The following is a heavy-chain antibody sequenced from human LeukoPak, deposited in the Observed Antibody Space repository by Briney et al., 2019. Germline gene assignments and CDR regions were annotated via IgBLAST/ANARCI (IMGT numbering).Heavy chain of an antibody. D-gene: IGHD6-19*01. CDR2: IWYDGSNK. V-gene: IGHV3-33*06. J-gene: IGHJ4*02. CDR1: GFTFSSYG. Sequence: GGGPILSCGESGFTFSSYGMQWVRQAPGKGLEREAVIWYDGSNKYYADSVKGRFTISRDNSKNTLYLQMNSLRAEDTAVYYCAKGPVSSRWIFFYYWGQGALVTFAS. CDR3: AKGPVSSRWIFFYY.